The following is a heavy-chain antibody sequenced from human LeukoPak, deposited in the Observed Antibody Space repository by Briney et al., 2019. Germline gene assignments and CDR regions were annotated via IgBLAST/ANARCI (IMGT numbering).Heavy chain of an antibody. CDR1: GGSISSSSYY. CDR2: IYYSGST. CDR3: ARVVMGPGQVDY. D-gene: IGHD3-22*01. Sequence: SETLSLTCTVSGGSISSSSYYWGWIRQPPGKGLEWIGSIYYSGSTYYNPSLKSRVTISVDTSKNQFSLKLSSVTAADTAVYYCARVVMGPGQVDYWGQGTLVTVSS. J-gene: IGHJ4*02. V-gene: IGHV4-39*07.